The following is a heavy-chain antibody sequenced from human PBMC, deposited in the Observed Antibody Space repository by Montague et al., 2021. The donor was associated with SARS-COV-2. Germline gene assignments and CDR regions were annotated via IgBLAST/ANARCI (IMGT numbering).Heavy chain of an antibody. CDR3: ARVNSSSWYFDY. J-gene: IGHJ4*02. CDR2: TYYRSKWYN. Sequence: CAISGDSASSNSAAWNWIRQSPSRGLEWLGRTYYRSKWYNDYAISVKSRITINPDTSKNQFSLQLNSVTPEDTAVYYCARVNSSSWYFDYWGQGILVTVSS. V-gene: IGHV6-1*01. D-gene: IGHD6-13*01. CDR1: GDSASSNSAA.